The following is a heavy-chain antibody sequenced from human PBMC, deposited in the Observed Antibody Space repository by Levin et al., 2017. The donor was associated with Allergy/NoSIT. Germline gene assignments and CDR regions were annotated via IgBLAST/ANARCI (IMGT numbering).Heavy chain of an antibody. CDR2: IHYTGNS. Sequence: SQTLSLTCSVSGDSISGGAYFWSWIRQRPGEGLEWIGFIHYTGNSYYNPSLESRLSISVDTSKNKFSLSLRSVTAADTAVYYCARGRRSSHTCYRFDSGGQGTLVTVCS. D-gene: IGHD2-2*01. CDR3: ARGRRSSHTCYRFDS. J-gene: IGHJ4*02. V-gene: IGHV4-31*03. CDR1: GDSISGGAYF.